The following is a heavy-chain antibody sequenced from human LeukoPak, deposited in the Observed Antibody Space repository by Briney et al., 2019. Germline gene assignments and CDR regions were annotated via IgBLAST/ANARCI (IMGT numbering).Heavy chain of an antibody. Sequence: PSETLSLTCAVSGVSISSSYWWSWVRQPPGKGLEWIGEIYHSGSTNYNPSLKSRVIISVDNSKNQFSLKLTSVTAADTAVYYCARGGTTTVTTATHWFDPWGRGTLVTVSS. D-gene: IGHD4-17*01. CDR2: IYHSGST. J-gene: IGHJ5*02. CDR1: GVSISSSYW. V-gene: IGHV4-4*02. CDR3: ARGGTTTVTTATHWFDP.